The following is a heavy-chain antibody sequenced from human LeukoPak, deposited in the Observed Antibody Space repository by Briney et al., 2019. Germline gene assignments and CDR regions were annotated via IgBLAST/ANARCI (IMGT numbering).Heavy chain of an antibody. D-gene: IGHD1-1*01. V-gene: IGHV4-30-2*05. CDR1: GGSISSGGYS. J-gene: IGHJ5*02. CDR2: IYHSGST. Sequence: SQTLSLTCAVSGGSISSGGYSWSWIRQPPGKGLEWIGYIYHSGSTYYNPSLKSRVTISVDTSKNQFSLKLSSVTAADTAVYYCARCTEANWFDPWGQGTLVTVSS. CDR3: ARCTEANWFDP.